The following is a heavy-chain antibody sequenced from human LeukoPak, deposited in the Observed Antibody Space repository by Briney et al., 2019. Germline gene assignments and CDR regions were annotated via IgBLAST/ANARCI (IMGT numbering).Heavy chain of an antibody. D-gene: IGHD6-19*01. CDR2: IYYSGST. V-gene: IGHV4-61*01. J-gene: IGHJ4*02. CDR3: ARGSRYSSGWYEDY. CDR1: GGSVSSGSYY. Sequence: SGTLSLTCTVSGGSVSSGSYYWSWIRQPPGKGLEWIGYIYYSGSTNYNPSLKSRVTISVDTSKNQFSLKLSSVTAADTAVYYCARGSRYSSGWYEDYWGQGTLVTVSS.